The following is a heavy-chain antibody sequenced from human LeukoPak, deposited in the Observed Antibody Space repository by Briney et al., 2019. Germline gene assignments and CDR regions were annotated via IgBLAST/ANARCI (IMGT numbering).Heavy chain of an antibody. D-gene: IGHD2-15*01. CDR1: GYTFMNYD. J-gene: IGHJ4*02. CDR3: ARGLRVVIGGSPPWYYFDY. Sequence: ASVKVSCKASGYTFMNYDINWVRQAPGQGLERMGWMNPKSGNTGYAQNFQGRVTMTRNASMSTAYMELRSLRSEDTAVYYCARGLRVVIGGSPPWYYFDYWGQGSLVTVSS. CDR2: MNPKSGNT. V-gene: IGHV1-8*01.